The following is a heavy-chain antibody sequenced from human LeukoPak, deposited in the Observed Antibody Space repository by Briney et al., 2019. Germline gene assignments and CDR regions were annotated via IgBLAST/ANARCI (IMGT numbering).Heavy chain of an antibody. D-gene: IGHD4-23*01. CDR3: ARGDNSIASFDY. CDR1: GGSISSYY. V-gene: IGHV4-59*01. CDR2: IYYSGTT. J-gene: IGHJ4*02. Sequence: SETLSLTCTVSGGSISSYYWSWIRQPPGKALEYIGYIYYSGTTYYNPSLQSRLIISVDTAKNQFSLKLSSVTAADTAIYFCARGDNSIASFDYWGPGTLVTVSS.